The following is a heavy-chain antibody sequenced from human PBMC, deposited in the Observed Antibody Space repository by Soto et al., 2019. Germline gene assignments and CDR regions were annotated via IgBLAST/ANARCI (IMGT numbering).Heavy chain of an antibody. Sequence: SETLSLTSPVSGGSISSSSYCWGWIRQPPGKGLEWIGSIYYSGSTYYNPSLKSRVTISVDTSKNQFSLKLSSVTAADTAVYYCARHVILLWFGELSLYYFDYWGQGTLVTVSS. CDR3: ARHVILLWFGELSLYYFDY. D-gene: IGHD3-10*01. CDR2: IYYSGST. V-gene: IGHV4-39*01. CDR1: GGSISSSSYC. J-gene: IGHJ4*02.